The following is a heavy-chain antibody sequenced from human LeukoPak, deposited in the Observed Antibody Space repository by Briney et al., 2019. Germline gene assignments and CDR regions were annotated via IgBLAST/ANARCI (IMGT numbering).Heavy chain of an antibody. CDR3: ARSRLGYMDV. CDR2: IKQDGSDK. D-gene: IGHD3-16*01. CDR1: GFTFSTYW. J-gene: IGHJ6*03. Sequence: GGSLRLSCGASGFTFSTYWMSWVRQAPGKGLEWVANIKQDGSDKYYVESVKGRFTISRDNAKNSLCLQMNSLRAEDTAVYYCARSRLGYMDVWGKGTTVTVSS. V-gene: IGHV3-7*01.